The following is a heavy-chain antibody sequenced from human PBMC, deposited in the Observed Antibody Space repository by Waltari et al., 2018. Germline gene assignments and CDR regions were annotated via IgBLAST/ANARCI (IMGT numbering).Heavy chain of an antibody. Sequence: QVQLQQWGAGLLKPSETLSLTCAVYGGSFSGYYWSWIRQPPGKGLEWIGEINHSGSTNYNPSHKSRVTISVDTSKNQVSLKLSSVTAADTAVYYCARGPPILYYYDSSGYYPSLHYWGQGTLVTVSS. D-gene: IGHD3-22*01. CDR3: ARGPPILYYYDSSGYYPSLHY. J-gene: IGHJ4*02. CDR2: INHSGST. V-gene: IGHV4-34*01. CDR1: GGSFSGYY.